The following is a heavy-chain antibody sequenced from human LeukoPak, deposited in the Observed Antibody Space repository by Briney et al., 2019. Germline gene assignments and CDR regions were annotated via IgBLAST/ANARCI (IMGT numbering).Heavy chain of an antibody. V-gene: IGHV1-69*13. J-gene: IGHJ4*02. CDR1: GYTLTELS. Sequence: ASVKVSCKVSGYTLTELSMHWVRQAPGQGLEWMGGIIPIFGTANYAQKFQGRVTITADESTSTAYMELSSLRSEDTAVYYCARDRGGGAMVTAFDYWGQGTLVTVSS. CDR2: IIPIFGTA. D-gene: IGHD5-18*01. CDR3: ARDRGGGAMVTAFDY.